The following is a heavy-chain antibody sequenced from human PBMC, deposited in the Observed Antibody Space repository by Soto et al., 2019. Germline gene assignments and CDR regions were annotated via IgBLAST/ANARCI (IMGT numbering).Heavy chain of an antibody. D-gene: IGHD5-18*01. Sequence: SETLSLTCAVSGGSISSSNWWSWVRQPPGKGLEWIGEIYHSGSTNYNPSLKSRVTISVDKSKNQFSLKLSSVTAADTAVYYCARRGGYSYGYYFDYWGQGTLVTVSS. J-gene: IGHJ4*02. CDR3: ARRGGYSYGYYFDY. CDR1: GGSISSSNW. V-gene: IGHV4-4*02. CDR2: IYHSGST.